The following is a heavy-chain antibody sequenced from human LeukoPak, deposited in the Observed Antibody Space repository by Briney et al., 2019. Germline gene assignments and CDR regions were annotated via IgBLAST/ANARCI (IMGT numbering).Heavy chain of an antibody. D-gene: IGHD3-10*01. Sequence: SETLSLTCTVSGGSISSYYWSWIRQPAGKGLEWIGRIYTSGSTNYNPSLKSRVTMSVDTSKNQFSLKLSSVTAADTAVYYCARRRILYYYGSGSPLPIDYWGQGTLVTVSS. CDR3: ARRRILYYYGSGSPLPIDY. J-gene: IGHJ4*02. CDR2: IYTSGST. CDR1: GGSISSYY. V-gene: IGHV4-4*07.